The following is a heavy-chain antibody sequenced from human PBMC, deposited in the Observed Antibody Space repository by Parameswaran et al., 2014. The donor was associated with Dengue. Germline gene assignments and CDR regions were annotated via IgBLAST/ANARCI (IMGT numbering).Heavy chain of an antibody. Sequence: ASETLSLTCIVSGVSISNRGSYWSWNRQHPGKGLEWIGHIYYSGTTYYNPSLESRINISIDTSKNQFSLKLSSVTAADTAVYYCARELFGAAFDYWGRGALVTVSS. V-gene: IGHV4-31*02. D-gene: IGHD3-10*01. J-gene: IGHJ4*02. CDR3: ARELFGAAFDY. CDR2: IYYSGTT. CDR1: GVSISNRGSY.